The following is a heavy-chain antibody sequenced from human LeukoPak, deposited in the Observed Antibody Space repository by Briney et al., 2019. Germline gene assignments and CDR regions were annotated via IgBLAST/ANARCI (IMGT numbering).Heavy chain of an antibody. J-gene: IGHJ4*02. CDR1: GFTFSSYA. D-gene: IGHD4-23*01. Sequence: ALRLSCAASGFTFSSYAMHWVRQAPGKGLEWVAVISYDGSNKYYADSVKGRFTISRDNSKNTLYLQMNSLRAEDTAVYYCTKEASQSYGRTWGQGTLVTVSS. V-gene: IGHV3-30-3*01. CDR3: TKEASQSYGRT. CDR2: ISYDGSNK.